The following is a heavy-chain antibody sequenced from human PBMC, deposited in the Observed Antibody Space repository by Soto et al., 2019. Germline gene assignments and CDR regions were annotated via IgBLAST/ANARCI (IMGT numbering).Heavy chain of an antibody. CDR1: GGTFSSYA. J-gene: IGHJ4*02. CDR2: IIPIFGTA. Sequence: SVKVSCKASGGTFSSYAISWVRQAPGQGLEWMGGIIPIFGTANYAQKFQGRVTITADESTSTAYMELSSLKSEDTAVYYCARDRSGAWSGYYSLDYWGQGTLVTVSS. D-gene: IGHD3-3*01. CDR3: ARDRSGAWSGYYSLDY. V-gene: IGHV1-69*13.